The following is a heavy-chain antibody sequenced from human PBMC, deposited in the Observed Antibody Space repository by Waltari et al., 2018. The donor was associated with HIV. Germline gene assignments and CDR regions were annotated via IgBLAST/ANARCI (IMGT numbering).Heavy chain of an antibody. CDR2: IDWDDDK. J-gene: IGHJ4*02. V-gene: IGHV2-70*15. D-gene: IGHD6-19*01. CDR3: ARIRRSGWYFDY. Sequence: QVTLRESGPALVKPTQTLTLTCTFSGFSLSTSGMCVSWIRQPPGKALEWLARIDWDDDKYYSTSLKTRLTISKDTSKNQVVLTMTNMDPVDTATYYCARIRRSGWYFDYWGQGTLVTVSS. CDR1: GFSLSTSGMC.